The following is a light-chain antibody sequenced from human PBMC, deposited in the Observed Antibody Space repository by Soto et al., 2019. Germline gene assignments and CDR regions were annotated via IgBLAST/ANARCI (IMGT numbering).Light chain of an antibody. J-gene: IGLJ2*01. CDR2: GNY. CDR1: SSNIGAGYD. CDR3: QSYDSSLNGHVV. Sequence: QSVLTQPPSVSGAPGQRVTISCSGSSSNIGAGYDVHWYQQLPGTAPKLLIYGNYNRPSGVPDRVSGSKSGTSASLAITGLEAEDEADYYCQSYDSSLNGHVVFGGGTQLTVL. V-gene: IGLV1-40*01.